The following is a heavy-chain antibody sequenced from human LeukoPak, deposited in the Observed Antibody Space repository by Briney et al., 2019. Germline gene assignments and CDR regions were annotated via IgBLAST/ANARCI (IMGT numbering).Heavy chain of an antibody. CDR1: GGSISSGGYY. J-gene: IGHJ1*01. Sequence: TSETLSLTCTVSGGSISSGGYYWSWIRQHPGKGLEWNGYIYYSGSTYYNPSLKSRVTISVDTSKNQFSLKLSSVTAADTAVYYCASTYYDILTGYSPFQHWGQGTLVTVSS. CDR3: ASTYYDILTGYSPFQH. D-gene: IGHD3-9*01. CDR2: IYYSGST. V-gene: IGHV4-31*03.